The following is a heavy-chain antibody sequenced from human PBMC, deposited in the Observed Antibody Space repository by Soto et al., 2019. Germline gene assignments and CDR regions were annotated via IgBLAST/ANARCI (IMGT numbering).Heavy chain of an antibody. CDR1: GGSISSGGYY. D-gene: IGHD3-3*01. CDR3: ARANPLRFLEWLSATEGDAFDI. J-gene: IGHJ3*02. Sequence: QVQLQESGPGLVKPSQTLSLTCTVSGGSISSGGYYWSWIRQHPGKGLEWIGYIDYSGSTYYNPSLQSRVTISVDTSKNQFSLKLSSVTAADTAVYYCARANPLRFLEWLSATEGDAFDIWGQGTMVTVSS. V-gene: IGHV4-31*03. CDR2: IDYSGST.